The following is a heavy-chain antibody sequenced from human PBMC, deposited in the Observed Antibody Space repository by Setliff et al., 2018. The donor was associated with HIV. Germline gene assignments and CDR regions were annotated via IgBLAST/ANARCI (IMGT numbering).Heavy chain of an antibody. CDR3: ARAGYYGTTSYWEYFQH. D-gene: IGHD1-7*01. CDR1: GGSITSHY. V-gene: IGHV4-59*11. CDR2: IYYNGIT. Sequence: SETLSLTCTVSGGSITSHYWSFIRQPPVKGLEWIGSIYYNGITNYHPSLTSRVTISVDTSKNQFSLKLSSVTAADTAVYFCARAGYYGTTSYWEYFQHWGQGALVTVSS. J-gene: IGHJ1*01.